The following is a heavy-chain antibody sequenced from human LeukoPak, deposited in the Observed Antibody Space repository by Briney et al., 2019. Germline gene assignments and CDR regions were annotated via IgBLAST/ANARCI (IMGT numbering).Heavy chain of an antibody. CDR3: ARDIYSNYELSYFDY. V-gene: IGHV4-39*07. Sequence: SETLSLTCIVSGVSFSSSGCYWGWIRQPPGKGLEWIGSIFYTGNTYYNPSLKSRVTISVDTSKNQFSLKLSSVTAADTAVYYCARDIYSNYELSYFDYWGQGTLVTVSS. CDR1: GVSFSSSGCY. D-gene: IGHD4-11*01. CDR2: IFYTGNT. J-gene: IGHJ4*02.